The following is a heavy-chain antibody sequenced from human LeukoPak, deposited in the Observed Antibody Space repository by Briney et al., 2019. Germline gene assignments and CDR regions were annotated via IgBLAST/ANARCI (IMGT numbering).Heavy chain of an antibody. V-gene: IGHV3-33*08. Sequence: PGGSLRLSCAASGFSFNTYWMHWVRQAPGKGLEWVAVIWYDGSNKHYADSVKGRFTISRDNSKNTLYLQMNSLRAEDTAVYYCARWDDSSGYFDYWGQGTLVTVSS. CDR3: ARWDDSSGYFDY. CDR2: IWYDGSNK. J-gene: IGHJ4*02. CDR1: GFSFNTYW. D-gene: IGHD3-22*01.